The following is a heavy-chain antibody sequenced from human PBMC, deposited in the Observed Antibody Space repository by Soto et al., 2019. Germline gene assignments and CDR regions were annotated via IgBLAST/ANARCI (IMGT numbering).Heavy chain of an antibody. V-gene: IGHV4-39*01. CDR3: ASPKIAFYNWFDP. CDR1: GGSISSSSYY. D-gene: IGHD3-3*02. Sequence: SETLSLTCTVSGGSISSSSYYWGWLRQPPGKGLEWIGSIYYSGSTYYNPSLKSRVTISVDTSKNQFSLKLSSVTAADTAVYYCASPKIAFYNWFDPWGQGTLVTVSA. J-gene: IGHJ5*02. CDR2: IYYSGST.